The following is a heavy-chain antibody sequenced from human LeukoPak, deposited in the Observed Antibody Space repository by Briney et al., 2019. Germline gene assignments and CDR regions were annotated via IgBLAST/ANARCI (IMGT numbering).Heavy chain of an antibody. CDR3: SRDQLGRLGFDY. CDR1: GGSISSGGYY. CDR2: IYYSGST. D-gene: IGHD3-10*01. Sequence: SQTLSLTCTVSGGSISSGGYYWSWIRQHPGKGLEWIGYIYYSGSTYYNPSLKSRVTISVDTSKNQFSLKLSSVTAADTAVYYCSRDQLGRLGFDYWGQGTLVTVSS. V-gene: IGHV4-31*03. J-gene: IGHJ4*02.